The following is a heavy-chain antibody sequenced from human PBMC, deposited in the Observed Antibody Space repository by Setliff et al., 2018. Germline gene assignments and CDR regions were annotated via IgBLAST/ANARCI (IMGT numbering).Heavy chain of an antibody. CDR3: VRDSRITVLGVDNYHYMDV. D-gene: IGHD3-3*01. J-gene: IGHJ6*03. CDR2: IRPNGGGT. CDR1: GYPFIEHY. V-gene: IGHV1-2*02. Sequence: ASVKVSCKTSGYPFIEHYVNWVRQAPGQGLEWMGWIRPNGGGTHYAQKFQGRITVTTDLSTSTAYLDLRSLRSDDTAVYYCVRDSRITVLGVDNYHYMDVWGRGTTVTVSS.